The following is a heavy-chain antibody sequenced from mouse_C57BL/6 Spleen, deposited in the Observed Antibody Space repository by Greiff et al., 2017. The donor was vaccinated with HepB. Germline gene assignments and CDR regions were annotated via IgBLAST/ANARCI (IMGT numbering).Heavy chain of an antibody. CDR1: GYSFTDYN. CDR2: INPNYGTT. Sequence: VQLKESGPELVKPGASVKISCKASGYSFTDYNMNWVKQSNGKSLEWIGVINPNYGTTSYNQKFKGKATLTVDQSSSTAYMQLNSLTSEDSAVYYCARWDTTVVADAMDYWGQGTSVTVSS. CDR3: ARWDTTVVADAMDY. J-gene: IGHJ4*01. V-gene: IGHV1-39*01. D-gene: IGHD1-1*01.